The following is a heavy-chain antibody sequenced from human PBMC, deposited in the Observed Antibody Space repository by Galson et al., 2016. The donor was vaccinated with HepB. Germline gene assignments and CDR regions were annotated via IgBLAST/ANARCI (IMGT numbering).Heavy chain of an antibody. CDR2: IYYSGST. Sequence: TLSLTCNVSSGYYWTWIRQPPGKGLEWIGNIYYSGSTYYNPSLKSRVTISVDTSKDQFSLKLSAVTAADTAVYYCARQTTVVMEDFDYWGQGTLVTVSS. J-gene: IGHJ4*01. CDR3: ARQTTVVMEDFDY. D-gene: IGHD4-23*01. CDR1: SGYY. V-gene: IGHV4-39*01.